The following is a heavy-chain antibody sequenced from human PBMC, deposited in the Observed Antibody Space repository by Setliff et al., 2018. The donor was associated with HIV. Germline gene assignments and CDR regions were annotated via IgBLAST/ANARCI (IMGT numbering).Heavy chain of an antibody. CDR2: INQSGST. V-gene: IGHV4-34*01. J-gene: IGHJ6*03. D-gene: IGHD3-10*01. CDR1: GGSFSDYY. CDR3: ASLNGSESPYIYYYYMDV. Sequence: TSETLSLTCVAHGGSFSDYYWSWIRQPPGKGLEWIGEINQSGSTDYSPPLKSRVTISIDASTNQVSLTLSPVTAADTAVYYCASLNGSESPYIYYYYMDVWGKGTTVTVSS.